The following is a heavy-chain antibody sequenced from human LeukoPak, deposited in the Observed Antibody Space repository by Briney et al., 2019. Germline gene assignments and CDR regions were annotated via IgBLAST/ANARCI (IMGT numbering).Heavy chain of an antibody. V-gene: IGHV3-21*01. D-gene: IGHD2-2*01. Sequence: GGSLRLSCAASGFTLSNYDMNWVRQAPGKGLEWVSSISTSSRYIYYKDSVRGRFTISRGDAKNSLYLEMNSLRAEDTAAYYCARADCSSSTCYLRRSWFDPWGQGTLVTVSS. J-gene: IGHJ5*02. CDR2: ISTSSRYI. CDR1: GFTLSNYD. CDR3: ARADCSSSTCYLRRSWFDP.